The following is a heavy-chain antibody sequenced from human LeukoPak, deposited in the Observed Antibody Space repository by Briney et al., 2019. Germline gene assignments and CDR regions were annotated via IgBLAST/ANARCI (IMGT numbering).Heavy chain of an antibody. CDR3: ARGRYRVVGSSRRYKAFDI. CDR1: GGSFSGYY. Sequence: SETLSLTCAVCGGSFSGYYWSWIRQPPGKGLEWIGEINHSGSTNYNPSLKSRVTISVDTSKNQFSLKLSSVTAADTAVYYCARGRYRVVGSSRRYKAFDIWGQGTMVTVSS. V-gene: IGHV4-34*01. D-gene: IGHD1-26*01. J-gene: IGHJ3*02. CDR2: INHSGST.